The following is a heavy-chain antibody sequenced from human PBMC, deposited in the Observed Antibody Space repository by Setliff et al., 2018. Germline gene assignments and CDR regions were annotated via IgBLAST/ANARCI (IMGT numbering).Heavy chain of an antibody. V-gene: IGHV1-8*02. D-gene: IGHD2-15*01. Sequence: GASVKVSRKASGYTFNNYDINWVRQAPGQGLEWMGWMNPYSGNTGYAQKFQGRVTMTRNTSMSTAYMELSSLRSEDTAVYYCTRGAGGGRCYSCWFDPWGQGTLVTVSS. CDR2: MNPYSGNT. J-gene: IGHJ5*02. CDR1: GYTFNNYD. CDR3: TRGAGGGRCYSCWFDP.